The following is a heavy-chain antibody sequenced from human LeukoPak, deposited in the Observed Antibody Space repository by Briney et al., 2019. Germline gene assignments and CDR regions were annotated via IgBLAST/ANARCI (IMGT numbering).Heavy chain of an antibody. CDR2: IKQDGSEK. J-gene: IGHJ4*02. Sequence: GGSLRLSCAASGFTFSSYWMSWVRQAPGKGLEWVANIKQDGSEKYYVDSVKGRFTISGDNAKNSLYLQMNSLRAEDTAVYYCARRQGSYFDTSGYYYGWGQGTLVTVSS. D-gene: IGHD3-22*01. CDR3: ARRQGSYFDTSGYYYG. V-gene: IGHV3-7*01. CDR1: GFTFSSYW.